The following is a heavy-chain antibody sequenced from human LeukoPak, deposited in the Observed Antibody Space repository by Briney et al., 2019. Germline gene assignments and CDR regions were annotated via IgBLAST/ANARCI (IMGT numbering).Heavy chain of an antibody. CDR3: ARDYFDSSLYLGY. V-gene: IGHV4-61*02. CDR2: IYTNAKT. J-gene: IGHJ4*02. CDR1: GGSIASASHH. D-gene: IGHD3-22*01. Sequence: PSETLSLTCTVSGGSIASASHHWNWIRQPAGKGLEWIGRIYTNAKTFYNPSLKSRVTISIDTSKNQLSLNLTSVTAADTAVYYRARDYFDSSLYLGYWGQGALVTVSA.